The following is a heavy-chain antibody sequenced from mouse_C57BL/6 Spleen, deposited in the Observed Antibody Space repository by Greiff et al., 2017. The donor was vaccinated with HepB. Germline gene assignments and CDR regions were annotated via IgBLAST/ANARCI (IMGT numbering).Heavy chain of an antibody. J-gene: IGHJ2*01. Sequence: VQLQQSGAELVKPGASVKISCKASGYAFSSYWMNWVKQRPGKGLEWIGQIYPGDGDTNYNGKFKGKATLTADKSSSTAYMQLSSLTSEDSAVYFCARKGDYYYGSSYVDYWGQGTTLTVSS. V-gene: IGHV1-80*01. CDR2: IYPGDGDT. CDR3: ARKGDYYYGSSYVDY. CDR1: GYAFSSYW. D-gene: IGHD1-1*01.